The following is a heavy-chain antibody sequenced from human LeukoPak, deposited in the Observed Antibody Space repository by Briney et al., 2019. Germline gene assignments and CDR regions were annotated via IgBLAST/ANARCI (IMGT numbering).Heavy chain of an antibody. CDR2: IYHSGST. Sequence: SVTLSLTCTVSGYSISSGYYWGWIRQPPGKGLEWIGSIYHSGSTYYNPSLKSRVTISVDTSKNQFSLKLSSVTAADTAVYYCAREVGSSQYRRYYFDYWGQGTLVTVSS. D-gene: IGHD6-13*01. J-gene: IGHJ4*02. CDR1: GYSISSGYY. V-gene: IGHV4-38-2*02. CDR3: AREVGSSQYRRYYFDY.